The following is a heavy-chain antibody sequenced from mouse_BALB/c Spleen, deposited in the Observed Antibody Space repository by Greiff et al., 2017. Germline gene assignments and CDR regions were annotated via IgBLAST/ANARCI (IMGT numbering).Heavy chain of an antibody. D-gene: IGHD2-10*02. CDR1: GFNIKDYY. CDR3: NALEYGNSAWFAY. V-gene: IGHV14-4*02. CDR2: IDPENGDT. J-gene: IGHJ3*01. Sequence: EVQLVESGAELVRSGASVKLSCTASGFNIKDYYMHWVKQRPEQGLEWIGWIDPENGDTEYAPKFQGKATMTADTSSNTAYLQLSSLTSEDTAVYYCNALEYGNSAWFAYWGQGTLVTGSA.